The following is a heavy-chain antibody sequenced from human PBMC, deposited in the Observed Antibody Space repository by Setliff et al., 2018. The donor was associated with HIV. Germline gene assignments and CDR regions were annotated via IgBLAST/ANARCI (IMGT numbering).Heavy chain of an antibody. CDR2: IHTAGDT. Sequence: PGGSLRLSCAASGFTFNRYDMHWVRQPSGKGLEWVSAIHTAGDTYYAVSVKGRFTISRENAKNSLYLQMNSLRAGDTAVYYCARGSASSPPNDYGEPSALNVWGKGTTVTVSS. J-gene: IGHJ6*04. D-gene: IGHD4-17*01. CDR1: GFTFNRYD. CDR3: ARGSASSPPNDYGEPSALNV. V-gene: IGHV3-13*01.